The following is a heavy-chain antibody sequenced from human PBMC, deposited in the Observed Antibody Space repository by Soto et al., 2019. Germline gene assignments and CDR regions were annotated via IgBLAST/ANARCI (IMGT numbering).Heavy chain of an antibody. CDR3: ARDTPGSSTSSNNYYYYGMDV. V-gene: IGHV3-48*02. J-gene: IGHJ6*02. CDR2: ISSSSSTI. Sequence: EVQLVESGGGLVQPGGSLRLSCAASGFTFSSYSMNWVRQAPGKGLEWVSYISSSSSTIYYADSVKGRFTISRDNAKNSLYLQMNSPRDEDTAVYYCARDTPGSSTSSNNYYYYGMDVWGQGTTVTVSS. D-gene: IGHD2-2*01. CDR1: GFTFSSYS.